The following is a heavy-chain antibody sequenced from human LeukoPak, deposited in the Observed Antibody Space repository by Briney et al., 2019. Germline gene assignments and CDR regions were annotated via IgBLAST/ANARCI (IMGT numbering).Heavy chain of an antibody. CDR1: GFTLSTFW. CDR3: AKSASPVLRYFDWMAPGDYYYGMDV. J-gene: IGHJ6*02. V-gene: IGHV3-23*01. D-gene: IGHD3-9*01. Sequence: GGSLRLSCAASGFTLSTFWMTWVRQAPGKGLEWVSAISGSGGSTYYADSVKGRFTISRDNSKNTLYLQMNSLRAEDTAVYYCAKSASPVLRYFDWMAPGDYYYGMDVWGQGTTVTVSS. CDR2: ISGSGGST.